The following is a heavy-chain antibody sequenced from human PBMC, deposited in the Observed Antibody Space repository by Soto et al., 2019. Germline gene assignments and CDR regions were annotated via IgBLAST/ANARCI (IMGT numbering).Heavy chain of an antibody. D-gene: IGHD3-10*01. CDR3: ARFRGSMVRGFGYYYGMDV. Sequence: SETLSLTCAVSGGSISSSNWWSWVRQPPGKGLEWIGEIYHSGSTNYNPSLKSRVTISVDKTKNQFSLKLSSVTAADTAVYYCARFRGSMVRGFGYYYGMDVWGQGTTVTVSS. J-gene: IGHJ6*02. CDR1: GGSISSSNW. V-gene: IGHV4-4*02. CDR2: IYHSGST.